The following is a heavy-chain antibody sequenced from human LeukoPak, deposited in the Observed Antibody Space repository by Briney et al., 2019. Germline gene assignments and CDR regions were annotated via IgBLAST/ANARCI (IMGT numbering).Heavy chain of an antibody. CDR3: ARDFPIMDRGKNHAFDS. D-gene: IGHD3-10*01. CDR1: GYTFTSYA. J-gene: IGHJ3*02. Sequence: ASVKVSCKAPGYTFTSYATNWVRQAPGQGLEWMGWINTNTGNPTYAQGFTGRFVFSLDTSVSTAYLQISSLKAEDTAVYYCARDFPIMDRGKNHAFDSWGQGTMVTVSS. CDR2: INTNTGNP. V-gene: IGHV7-4-1*02.